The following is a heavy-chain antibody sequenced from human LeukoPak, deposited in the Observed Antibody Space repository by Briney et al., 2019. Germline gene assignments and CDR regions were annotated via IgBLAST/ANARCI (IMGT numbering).Heavy chain of an antibody. J-gene: IGHJ4*02. Sequence: GGSLKLSCAASGFTFSNCTMNWVRQAPGKGLEWVSYISSSGSTIYYADSVKGRFTISRDNAKNSLYLQMNSLRAEDTAVYYCARVLHKRNYDSSVYYGYWGQGTLVTVSS. CDR1: GFTFSNCT. CDR2: ISSSGSTI. D-gene: IGHD3-22*01. V-gene: IGHV3-48*01. CDR3: ARVLHKRNYDSSVYYGY.